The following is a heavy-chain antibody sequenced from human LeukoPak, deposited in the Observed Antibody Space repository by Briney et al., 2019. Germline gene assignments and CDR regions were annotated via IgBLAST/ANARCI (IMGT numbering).Heavy chain of an antibody. D-gene: IGHD1-26*01. V-gene: IGHV1-2*02. CDR1: GYTFTGNY. CDR2: INPNSGGT. J-gene: IGHJ4*02. CDR3: ARVPRSGSSHD. Sequence: ASVKVSCTASGYTFTGNYIHWVRQAPGQGLEWMGWINPNSGGTNYAQNFQGRVTMTRDTSISTAYMELSRLRSDDTAVYYCARVPRSGSSHDWGQGTLVTVSS.